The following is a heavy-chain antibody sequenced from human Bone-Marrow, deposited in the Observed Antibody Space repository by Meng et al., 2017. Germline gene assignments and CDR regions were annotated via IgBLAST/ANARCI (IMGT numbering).Heavy chain of an antibody. CDR2: IWYDGSSK. Sequence: GGSLRLSCAASGFTFSSYGMHWVRQAPGKGLEWVAVIWYDGSSKYYADSVKGRFTISRDNSKNTLYLQMNSLRAEDTAVYYCARGGYDSSGYPNDYWGQGTLVTVSS. CDR1: GFTFSSYG. CDR3: ARGGYDSSGYPNDY. V-gene: IGHV3-33*01. D-gene: IGHD3-22*01. J-gene: IGHJ4*02.